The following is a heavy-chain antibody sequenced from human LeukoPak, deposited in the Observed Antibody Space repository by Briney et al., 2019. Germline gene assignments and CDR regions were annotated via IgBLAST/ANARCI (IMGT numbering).Heavy chain of an antibody. CDR1: GYTFTSYD. D-gene: IGHD6-6*01. J-gene: IGHJ5*02. CDR3: ARAPKYSRNWFDP. CDR2: MNPNSGNT. Sequence: ASVKVSCKASGYTFTSYDINWVRQATGQGLEWMGLMNPNSGNTGYVQKFQGRVTMTRNTSISTAYMELSSLRSEDTAVYYCARAPKYSRNWFDPWGQGTLVTVSS. V-gene: IGHV1-8*01.